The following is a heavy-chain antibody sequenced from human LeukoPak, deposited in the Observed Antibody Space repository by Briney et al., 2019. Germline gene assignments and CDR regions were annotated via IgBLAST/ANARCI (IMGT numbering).Heavy chain of an antibody. CDR1: GGAFSSYA. J-gene: IGHJ4*02. CDR3: ARDLGYSSGNFDY. CDR2: IIPIFGTA. D-gene: IGHD6-19*01. V-gene: IGHV1-69*01. Sequence: SVKVSCKASGGAFSSYAISWVRQAPGQGLEWMGGIIPIFGTANYAQKFQGRVTITADESTSTAYMELSSLRSEDTAVYYCARDLGYSSGNFDYWGQGTLVTVSS.